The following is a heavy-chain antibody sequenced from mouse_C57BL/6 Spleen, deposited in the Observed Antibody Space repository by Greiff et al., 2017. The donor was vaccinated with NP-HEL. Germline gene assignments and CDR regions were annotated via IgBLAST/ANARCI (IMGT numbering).Heavy chain of an antibody. J-gene: IGHJ1*03. CDR3: ARVVCYGRSYWWYFEV. CDR1: GFTFSDYG. V-gene: IGHV5-17*01. CDR2: ISSGSSTI. Sequence: EVHLVESGGGLVKPGGSLKLSCAASGFTFSDYGMHWVRQAPEKGLEWVAYISSGSSTIYYADTVKGRFTISRDNAKNTLFLQMTSMRSEETAMYYCARVVCYGRSYWWYFEVWGTGTTVTVSS. D-gene: IGHD1-1*01.